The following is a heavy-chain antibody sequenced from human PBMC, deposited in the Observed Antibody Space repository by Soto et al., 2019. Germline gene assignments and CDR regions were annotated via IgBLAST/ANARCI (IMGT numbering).Heavy chain of an antibody. V-gene: IGHV3-30*18. CDR2: ISYDGSNK. D-gene: IGHD2-2*01. J-gene: IGHJ3*02. CDR1: GFTFRNYG. CDR3: AKEYCISTSCYTTDAVDI. Sequence: GGSLRLSCAASGFTFRNYGMHWVRQGPGKRLEWVAFISYDGSNKYYADSVKGRLTISRDNSKNTLFLQMNSLRAEDTAVYFCAKEYCISTSCYTTDAVDIWGQGTMVTVS.